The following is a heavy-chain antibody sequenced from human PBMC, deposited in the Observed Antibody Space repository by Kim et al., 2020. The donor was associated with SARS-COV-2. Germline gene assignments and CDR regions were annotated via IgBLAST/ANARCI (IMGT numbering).Heavy chain of an antibody. CDR3: ARGTYSNYGGMDV. D-gene: IGHD4-4*01. Sequence: GGSLRLSCAASGFTFSSSSMNWVRQAPGKGLEWVSSISSSSSFIYYADSVKGRFTISRDNAKNSLFLQMNSLRAEDTAVYYCARGTYSNYGGMDVWGQGTTVTVSS. CDR2: ISSSSSFI. V-gene: IGHV3-21*01. J-gene: IGHJ6*02. CDR1: GFTFSSSS.